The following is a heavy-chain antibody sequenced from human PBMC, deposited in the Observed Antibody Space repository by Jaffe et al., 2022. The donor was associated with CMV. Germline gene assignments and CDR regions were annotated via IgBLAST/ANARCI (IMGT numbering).Heavy chain of an antibody. D-gene: IGHD3-22*01. CDR2: IYYSGST. V-gene: IGHV4-59*08. CDR1: GGSTSNSY. Sequence: QVQLQESGPGQVKPSETLSLTCTVSGGSTSNSYWSWIRQPPGKGLEWIGNIYYSGSTSYNPSLNSRVTMSVDTSKNQFSLKLTSVTAADTAVYYCARHFEDDNESSGSPTDVFDIWGQGTMVTVSS. J-gene: IGHJ3*02. CDR3: ARHFEDDNESSGSPTDVFDI.